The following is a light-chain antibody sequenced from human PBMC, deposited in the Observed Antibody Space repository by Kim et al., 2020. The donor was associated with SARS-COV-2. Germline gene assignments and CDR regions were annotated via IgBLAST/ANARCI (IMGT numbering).Light chain of an antibody. CDR3: QHYGSAPYS. Sequence: EIVLTQSPGTLSLSPGERATLSCRASQSISSSYLGWYQQKPGQAPRLLIYGASSRATGIPDRFSGSGSGTDFTLTISRLEPEDFAVYYCQHYGSAPYSFGQGIKLEI. J-gene: IGKJ2*03. V-gene: IGKV3-20*01. CDR2: GAS. CDR1: QSISSSY.